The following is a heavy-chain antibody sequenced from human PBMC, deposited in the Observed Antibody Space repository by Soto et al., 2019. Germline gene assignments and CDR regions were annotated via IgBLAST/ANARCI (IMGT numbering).Heavy chain of an antibody. CDR2: ISYDGSNK. Sequence: LRLSCAASGFTFSSYGMHWVRQAPGKGLEWVAVISYDGSNKYYADSVKGRFTISRDNSKNTLHLQMNSLRAEDTAVYYCAKGPYYDSSAFDYWGQGTLVTVSS. D-gene: IGHD3-22*01. CDR1: GFTFSSYG. CDR3: AKGPYYDSSAFDY. V-gene: IGHV3-30*18. J-gene: IGHJ4*02.